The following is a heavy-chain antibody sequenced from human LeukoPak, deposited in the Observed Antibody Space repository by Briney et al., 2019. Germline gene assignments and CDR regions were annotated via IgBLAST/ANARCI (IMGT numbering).Heavy chain of an antibody. CDR1: GGSISSYY. CDR3: ARRIGDPNYWGRMDV. D-gene: IGHD7-27*01. J-gene: IGHJ6*02. Sequence: NTSESLSLTCTVSGGSISSYYWSWIRQPPRKGLEWIGYINYSGSTNYNPSLKSRVTISVDTSKNQFSLRLSSVTAADTAVYYCARRIGDPNYWGRMDVWGQGTTVTVSS. CDR2: INYSGST. V-gene: IGHV4-59*08.